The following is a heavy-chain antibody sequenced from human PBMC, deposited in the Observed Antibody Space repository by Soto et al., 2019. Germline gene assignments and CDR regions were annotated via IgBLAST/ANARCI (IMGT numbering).Heavy chain of an antibody. CDR2: IYYSGST. CDR3: ATLWFGEGKY. V-gene: IGHV4-39*01. CDR1: GGSISRNSYY. D-gene: IGHD3-10*01. J-gene: IGHJ4*02. Sequence: SETLSLTCTVSGGSISRNSYYWGWIRQPPGKGLGWIGSIYYSGSTYYNPSLKSRVTISVDTSKNQFSLKLSSVTAADTAVYYCATLWFGEGKYWGQGTLVTVSS.